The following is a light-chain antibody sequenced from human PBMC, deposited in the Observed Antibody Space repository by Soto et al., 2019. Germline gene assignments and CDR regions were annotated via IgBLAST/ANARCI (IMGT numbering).Light chain of an antibody. V-gene: IGKV4-1*01. CDR1: QSLLYSSDKKNY. J-gene: IGKJ2*01. CDR2: WAS. Sequence: DTVMTQSPDSLAVSLGDRATINCKSSQSLLYSSDKKNYLAWYQQKPGQPPKLLIYWASIRESGVPERFSGSGSGTDFTLTISSLQAEDVAFYFCQQYYRTPYTFGQGTKLEI. CDR3: QQYYRTPYT.